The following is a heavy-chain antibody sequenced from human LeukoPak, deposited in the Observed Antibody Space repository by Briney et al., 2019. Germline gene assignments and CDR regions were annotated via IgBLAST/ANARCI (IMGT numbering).Heavy chain of an antibody. J-gene: IGHJ2*01. D-gene: IGHD4-17*01. CDR1: GGSFSGYY. CDR3: ARGQDGDYGYWYFDL. CDR2: INHSGST. V-gene: IGHV4-34*01. Sequence: SETLSLTCAVYGGSFSGYYWSWIRQPPGKGLEWIGEINHSGSTNYSPSLKSRVTISVDTSKNQFSLKLSSVTAADTAVYYCARGQDGDYGYWYFDLWGRGTLVTVSS.